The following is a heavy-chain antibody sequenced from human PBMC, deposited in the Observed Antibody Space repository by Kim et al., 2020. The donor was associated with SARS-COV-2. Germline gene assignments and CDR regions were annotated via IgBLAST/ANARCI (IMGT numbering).Heavy chain of an antibody. CDR2: ISWNSGSI. D-gene: IGHD2-2*01. CDR1: GFTFGDYA. Sequence: GGSLRLSCAASGFTFGDYAMHWVRQAPGKGLEWVSGISWNSGSIGYADSVKGRFTISRDNAKNSLYLQMNSLRAEDTALYYCAKDSQYQLLLGWFDPWGQGTLVTVSS. V-gene: IGHV3-9*01. J-gene: IGHJ5*02. CDR3: AKDSQYQLLLGWFDP.